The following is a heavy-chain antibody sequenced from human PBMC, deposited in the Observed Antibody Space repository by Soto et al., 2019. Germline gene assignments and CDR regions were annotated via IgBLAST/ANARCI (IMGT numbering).Heavy chain of an antibody. J-gene: IGHJ3*02. Sequence: QVQLVQSGAEVKKPGASVKVSCKASGYTFTGYDINWVRQATGQGLEWMGWMNPHSGNTNYAQKFQGRVTMTRNTSISTAYMELSTLRSEDTAMYYCASGRVIIGFDIWGQGTMVTVSS. V-gene: IGHV1-8*01. CDR3: ASGRVIIGFDI. CDR2: MNPHSGNT. CDR1: GYTFTGYD. D-gene: IGHD2-21*01.